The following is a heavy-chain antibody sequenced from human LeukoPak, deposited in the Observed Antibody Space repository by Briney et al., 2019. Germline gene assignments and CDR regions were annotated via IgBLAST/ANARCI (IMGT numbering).Heavy chain of an antibody. CDR3: ASGTPGRI. CDR1: GYTFTGYN. J-gene: IGHJ3*02. V-gene: IGHV1-46*01. Sequence: ASVKDSCKPSGYTFTGYNMQSVRQTLRRGIEWMGIIHPSRGSTSYAQNFQGRETMTRDTSTSTVYMELSSLRSEDTAVYYCASGTPGRIWGQGTMVTVSS. D-gene: IGHD1-1*01. CDR2: IHPSRGST.